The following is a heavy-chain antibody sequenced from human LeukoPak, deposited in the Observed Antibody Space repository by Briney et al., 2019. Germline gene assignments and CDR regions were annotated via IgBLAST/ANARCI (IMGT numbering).Heavy chain of an antibody. J-gene: IGHJ4*02. D-gene: IGHD5-18*01. V-gene: IGHV3-21*01. CDR2: ISSSSSYI. CDR3: ARGVDTAMVDY. Sequence: GGSLRLSRAASGFTFSSYSMSWVRQAPGKGLEWVSSISSSSSYIYYADSVKGRFTISRDNANNSLYLQMNSLRAEDTAVYYCARGVDTAMVDYWGQGTLVTVSS. CDR1: GFTFSSYS.